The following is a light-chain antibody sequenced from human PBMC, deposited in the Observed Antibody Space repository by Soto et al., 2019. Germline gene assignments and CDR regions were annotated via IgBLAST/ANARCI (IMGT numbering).Light chain of an antibody. V-gene: IGLV2-11*01. CDR3: CSYAGYSLWV. J-gene: IGLJ3*02. CDR1: SSDVGVYNY. Sequence: QSALTQPRSVSGSPGQSVTISCTGTSSDVGVYNYVSWYQQHPGKAPQLVIYDVIKRPSGVPYRFSGSKSGNTASLTISGLQAEDEADYYCCSYAGYSLWVFGGGTKLTVL. CDR2: DVI.